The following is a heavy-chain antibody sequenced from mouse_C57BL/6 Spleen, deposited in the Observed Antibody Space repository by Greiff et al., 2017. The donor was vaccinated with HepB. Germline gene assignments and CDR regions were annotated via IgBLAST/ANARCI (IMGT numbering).Heavy chain of an antibody. Sequence: VQLQQSGPELVKPGASVKISCKASGYAFSSSWMNWVKQRPGKGLEWIGRIYPGDGDTNYNGKFKGKATLTADKSSSTAYMQLSSLTSEDSAVYFCARSGFYGYDPNWYFDVWGTGTTVTVSS. CDR2: IYPGDGDT. D-gene: IGHD2-2*01. CDR1: GYAFSSSW. V-gene: IGHV1-82*01. J-gene: IGHJ1*03. CDR3: ARSGFYGYDPNWYFDV.